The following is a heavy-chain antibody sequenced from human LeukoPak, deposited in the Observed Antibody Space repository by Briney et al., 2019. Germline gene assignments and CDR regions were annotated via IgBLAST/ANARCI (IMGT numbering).Heavy chain of an antibody. J-gene: IGHJ4*02. D-gene: IGHD7-27*01. CDR2: INPNSGDT. CDR3: ARGLLTGIPFDY. V-gene: IGHV1-2*02. Sequence: ASVKVSCKASGYTFTGYYMHWVRQAPGQGLEWMGWINPNSGDTNYAQKFQARVTMTRDTSISTAYMELSRLRFDDTAVYYCARGLLTGIPFDYWGQGTLVTVSS. CDR1: GYTFTGYY.